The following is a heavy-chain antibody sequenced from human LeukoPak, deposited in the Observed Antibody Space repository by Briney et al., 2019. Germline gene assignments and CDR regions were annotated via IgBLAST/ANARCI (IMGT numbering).Heavy chain of an antibody. CDR1: GFTFSSYG. V-gene: IGHV3-30*18. CDR3: AKEPLGFDY. J-gene: IGHJ4*02. D-gene: IGHD7-27*01. Sequence: GGSLRLSCAASGFTFSSYGMHWVRQAPGKGLEWVAVISYGGSNKYYADSVKGRFTISRDNSKNTLYLQMNSLRAEDTAVYYCAKEPLGFDYWGQGTLVTVSS. CDR2: ISYGGSNK.